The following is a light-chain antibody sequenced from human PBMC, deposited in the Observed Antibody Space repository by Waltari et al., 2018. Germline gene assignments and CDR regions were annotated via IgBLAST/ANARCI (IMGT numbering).Light chain of an antibody. CDR1: ALAEKY. CDR2: EDT. Sequence: SYEWTQPPSVSVSPGQTARITCSGDALAEKYASWYQKKPGHAPVLILYEDTKRPSEIPERFSGSISGTTATLMISGAQVEDEAVYYCYSTESNSNYGVFGGGTKLTVL. CDR3: YSTESNSNYGV. V-gene: IGLV3-10*01. J-gene: IGLJ2*01.